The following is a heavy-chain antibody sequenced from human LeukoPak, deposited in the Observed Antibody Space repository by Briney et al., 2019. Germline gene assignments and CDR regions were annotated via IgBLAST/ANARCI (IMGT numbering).Heavy chain of an antibody. CDR3: ARVSGGYSYGYSPFEP. J-gene: IGHJ5*02. V-gene: IGHV4-59*01. CDR2: IYYSGST. D-gene: IGHD5-18*01. CDR1: GGSISSYY. Sequence: PSETLSLTCTVSGGSISSYYWSWIRQPPGKGLEGIGYIYYSGSTNYNPSLKSRVTISVDTSKNQFSLKLSSVTAADTAVYYCARVSGGYSYGYSPFEPWGQGTLVTVSS.